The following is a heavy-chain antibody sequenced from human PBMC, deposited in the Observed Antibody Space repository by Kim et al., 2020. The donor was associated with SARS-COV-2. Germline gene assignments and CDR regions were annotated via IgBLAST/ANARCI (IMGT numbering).Heavy chain of an antibody. CDR2: ISADGTTT. J-gene: IGHJ6*02. Sequence: GGSLRLSCAASGFTFDDYAMHWVRQAPGKGLEWVSLISADGTTTYYADSVKGRLTITRDNSKNLLYLQMNSLRTEDTALYYCTKGGYSYVFHGLDVWGQG. CDR3: TKGGYSYVFHGLDV. D-gene: IGHD5-18*01. V-gene: IGHV3-43*02. CDR1: GFTFDDYA.